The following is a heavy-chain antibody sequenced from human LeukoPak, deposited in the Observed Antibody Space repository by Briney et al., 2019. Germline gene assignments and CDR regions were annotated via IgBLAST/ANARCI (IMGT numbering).Heavy chain of an antibody. CDR2: ISTSGST. D-gene: IGHD3/OR15-3a*01. CDR3: ARDRGTGNFDY. CDR1: GGSISSGRYY. V-gene: IGHV4-61*02. J-gene: IGHJ4*02. Sequence: PSETLSLTCTVSGGSISSGRYYWSWIRQPAGKGLEWIGRISTSGSTNYNPSLKSRVTISVDTSKNQFSLKLSSVTAADTAVYYCARDRGTGNFDYWGQGTLVTVSS.